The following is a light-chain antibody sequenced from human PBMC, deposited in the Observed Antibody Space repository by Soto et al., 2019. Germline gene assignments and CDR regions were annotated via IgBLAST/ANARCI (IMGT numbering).Light chain of an antibody. CDR3: QQSYSTPRG. V-gene: IGKV1-12*01. Sequence: IQMTQSPSSVSASVGDRVTITCRASQGVSSYLAWYQQKPGKAPKLLIYAASSLQSGVPSRFSGSGFGTDFTLTIDSLQPEDFATYYCQQSYSTPRGFGQGTKVDI. J-gene: IGKJ1*01. CDR2: AAS. CDR1: QGVSSY.